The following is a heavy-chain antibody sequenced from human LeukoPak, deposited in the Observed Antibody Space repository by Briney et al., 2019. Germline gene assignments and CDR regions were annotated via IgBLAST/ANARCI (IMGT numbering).Heavy chain of an antibody. D-gene: IGHD5-12*01. CDR3: ARDSTVTTINQYFQP. Sequence: PSRSLTLTCAASGFTFSSYGLHWVRQAPGKGLEWVAVIRYDGSNKYYADPVKGPFTISGDNSKNTLYLQMHSLRAEDTAVYFCARDSTVTTINQYFQPWGQGTLVTVSS. CDR2: IRYDGSNK. CDR1: GFTFSSYG. V-gene: IGHV3-33*01. J-gene: IGHJ1*01.